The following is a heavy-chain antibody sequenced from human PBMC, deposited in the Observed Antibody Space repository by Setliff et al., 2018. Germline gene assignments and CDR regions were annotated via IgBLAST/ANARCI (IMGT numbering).Heavy chain of an antibody. CDR1: GFTFSDYA. V-gene: IGHV4-39*01. D-gene: IGHD2-15*01. Sequence: SETLSLRLSCAASGFTFSDYAMSWVRQAPGKGLEWIGSIYYSGSTYYNPSLKSRVTISVDTSKNQFSLKLSSVTAADTAVYYCARPYCSGGSCYSGWFDPWGQGTLVTVSS. CDR2: IYYSGST. J-gene: IGHJ5*02. CDR3: ARPYCSGGSCYSGWFDP.